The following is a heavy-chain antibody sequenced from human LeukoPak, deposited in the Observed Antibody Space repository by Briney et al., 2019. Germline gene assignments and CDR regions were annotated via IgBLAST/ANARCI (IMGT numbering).Heavy chain of an antibody. V-gene: IGHV4-59*01. J-gene: IGHJ4*02. CDR2: VYHSGYT. CDR1: GGSISSYY. D-gene: IGHD6-19*01. Sequence: SETLSLTCTVSGGSISSYYWSWIRQPPGKGLEWIGYVYHSGYTDYNPSLASRVTMTIDTSKNRISLKLNSVTAADTAIYYCARDHSGWSSADLYFDSWGPGTLVTVSS. CDR3: ARDHSGWSSADLYFDS.